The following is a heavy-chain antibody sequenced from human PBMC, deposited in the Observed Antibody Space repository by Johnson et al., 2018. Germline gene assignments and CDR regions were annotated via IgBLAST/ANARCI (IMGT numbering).Heavy chain of an antibody. Sequence: QVQLVESGGGVVQPGRSLRLSCAASGFTFSSYGMHWVRQAPGKGLEWVAVIWYDGSNKYYADSVKGRFTISRDNSKNTLYLQMNSLGAEDTAGYYCARDGPHSGGYGMDVWGQGTTVTVSS. V-gene: IGHV3-33*01. CDR2: IWYDGSNK. J-gene: IGHJ6*02. CDR1: GFTFSSYG. CDR3: ARDGPHSGGYGMDV. D-gene: IGHD4-23*01.